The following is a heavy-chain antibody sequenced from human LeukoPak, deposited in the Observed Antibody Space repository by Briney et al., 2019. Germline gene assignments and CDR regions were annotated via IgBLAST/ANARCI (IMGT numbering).Heavy chain of an antibody. Sequence: GGSLRLPCAASGFTFSSYAMHWVRQAPGKGLEWVAVISYDGSNKYYADSVKGRFTISRDNSKNTLYLQMNSLRAEDTAVYYCARGEYYFDYWGQGTLVTVSS. CDR1: GFTFSSYA. CDR3: ARGEYYFDY. D-gene: IGHD3-10*01. V-gene: IGHV3-30-3*01. CDR2: ISYDGSNK. J-gene: IGHJ4*02.